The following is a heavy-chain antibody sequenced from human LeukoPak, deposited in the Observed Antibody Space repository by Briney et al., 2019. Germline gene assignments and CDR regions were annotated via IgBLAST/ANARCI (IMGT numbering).Heavy chain of an antibody. Sequence: PGGSLRLSCAASGFTFNYAWMSWVRQVPGKGLEWVGQTVSEIDGGTTDYAAPVKGRFTISRDDSKSTLYLQMNSLKIEDTAVYYCSTDEDWNYARKDVWGRGATVIVSS. J-gene: IGHJ6*02. CDR1: GFTFNYAW. V-gene: IGHV3-15*04. CDR3: STDEDWNYARKDV. CDR2: TVSEIDGGTT. D-gene: IGHD1-7*01.